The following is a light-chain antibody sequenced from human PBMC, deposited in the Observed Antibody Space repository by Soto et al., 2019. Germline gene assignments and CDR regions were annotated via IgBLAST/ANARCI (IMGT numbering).Light chain of an antibody. V-gene: IGKV3-20*01. Sequence: DIVLTQSPAPLSLSPGERATPYCECSQSVSSSYLAWYQQKPGQAPRLLIYGASSRATGIPDRFSGSGSGTDFTLTISRLEPEDVAVYYCQQYGISPRTFGQGTKVDIK. CDR2: GAS. J-gene: IGKJ1*01. CDR3: QQYGISPRT. CDR1: QSVSSSY.